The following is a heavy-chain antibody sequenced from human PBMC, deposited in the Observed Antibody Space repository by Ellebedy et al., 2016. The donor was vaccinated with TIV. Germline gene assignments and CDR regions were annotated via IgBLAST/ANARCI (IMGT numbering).Heavy chain of an antibody. CDR1: GHSFTTYG. V-gene: IGHV1-3*04. J-gene: IGHJ6*02. Sequence: ASVKVSCXASGHSFTTYGIHWVRQAPGQGLEWMGWINTGNGNTKYSPSFQGRVTITRDTSATTVYMELSSLMSEDTAVYYCATREWQDPMDVWGQGTTVTVSS. CDR2: INTGNGNT. CDR3: ATREWQDPMDV. D-gene: IGHD3-3*01.